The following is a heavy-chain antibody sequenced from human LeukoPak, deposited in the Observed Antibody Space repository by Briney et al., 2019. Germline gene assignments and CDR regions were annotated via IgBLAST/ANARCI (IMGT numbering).Heavy chain of an antibody. V-gene: IGHV6-1*01. Sequence: SQTLSLTRVLSRDSVSSNSAAWNCIRQSPSGGLEWLGRIYYRSKWYNDYAVSVKSRITIKPDTSKNQFLLQLNSVTPEDTAVYYCSRETSHFDYWGQGTLVTVSS. CDR3: SRETSHFDY. CDR2: IYYRSKWYN. J-gene: IGHJ4*02. CDR1: RDSVSSNSAA.